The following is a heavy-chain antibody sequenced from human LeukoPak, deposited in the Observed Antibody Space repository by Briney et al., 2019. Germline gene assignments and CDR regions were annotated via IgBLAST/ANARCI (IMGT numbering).Heavy chain of an antibody. CDR2: MNPNSGNT. D-gene: IGHD2-2*02. CDR1: GYTFTSYD. J-gene: IGHJ6*03. V-gene: IGHV1-8*01. Sequence: ASVKVSCKASGYTFTSYDINWVRQATGQGLEWMGWMNPNSGNTGYAQKFQGRVTMTGNTSISTAYMELSSLRSEDTAVYYCARVSEYCSSTSCYTGYMDVWGKGTTVTVSS. CDR3: ARVSEYCSSTSCYTGYMDV.